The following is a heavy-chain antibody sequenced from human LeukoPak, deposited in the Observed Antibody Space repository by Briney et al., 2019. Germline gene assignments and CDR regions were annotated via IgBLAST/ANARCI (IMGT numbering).Heavy chain of an antibody. V-gene: IGHV5-51*01. J-gene: IGHJ4*02. CDR2: LYPGDSDT. CDR1: GYSFTTYW. CDR3: ARARLDSSGRFDY. D-gene: IGHD3-22*01. Sequence: GESLKISCKGSGYSFTTYWIGWVRQMPGKGLEWMGILYPGDSDTRYSPSFQGQVTISADKSISTAYLQWSSLKASDSAMYYCARARLDSSGRFDYWGQGTLVTVSS.